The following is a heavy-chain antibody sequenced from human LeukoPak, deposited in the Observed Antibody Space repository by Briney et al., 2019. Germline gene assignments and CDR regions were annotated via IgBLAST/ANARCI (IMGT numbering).Heavy chain of an antibody. V-gene: IGHV4-34*01. CDR1: GGSFSGYY. CDR2: INHSGST. CDR3: ARGRIAAAGSVKGAFDI. D-gene: IGHD6-13*01. Sequence: SETLSLTCAVYGGSFSGYYWSWIRQPPGKGLEWVAEINHSGSTNYNPSLKSRVTISVDTSKNQFSLKLSSVTAADTAVYYCARGRIAAAGSVKGAFDIWGQGTMVTVSS. J-gene: IGHJ3*02.